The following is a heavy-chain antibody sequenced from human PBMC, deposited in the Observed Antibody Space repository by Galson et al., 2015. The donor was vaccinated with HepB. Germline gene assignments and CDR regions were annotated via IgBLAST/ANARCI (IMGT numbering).Heavy chain of an antibody. CDR2: ISGSGGST. CDR1: GFTFSSYA. Sequence: SLRLFCAASGFTFSSYAMSWVRQAPGKGLEWVSDISGSGGSTYYADSVKGRFTISRDNSKNTLYLQMNSLRAEDTAIYYCAKDYSSGYYYFDDWGQGSLVTVSS. CDR3: AKDYSSGYYYFDD. D-gene: IGHD3-22*01. J-gene: IGHJ4*02. V-gene: IGHV3-23*01.